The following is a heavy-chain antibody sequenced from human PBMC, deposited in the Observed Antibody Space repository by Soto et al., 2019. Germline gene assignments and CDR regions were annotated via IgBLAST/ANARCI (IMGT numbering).Heavy chain of an antibody. CDR1: GGTFSSYA. Sequence: SVKVSCKASGGTFSSYAISWVRQAPGQGLEWMGGIIPIFGTANYAQKFQGRVTITADESTSTAYMELSSLRSEDTAVYYCARSRRVAARYYYYGMDVWGQGTTVTVSS. J-gene: IGHJ6*02. D-gene: IGHD2-15*01. V-gene: IGHV1-69*13. CDR2: IIPIFGTA. CDR3: ARSRRVAARYYYYGMDV.